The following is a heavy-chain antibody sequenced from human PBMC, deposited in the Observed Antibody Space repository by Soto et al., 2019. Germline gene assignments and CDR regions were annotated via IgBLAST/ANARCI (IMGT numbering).Heavy chain of an antibody. Sequence: QVRLVQSGAEVRKPGASVTVSCRSSGDSFNDYYIHWVRQAPGQGFEWMGWINPNGGVTKYAQKFQGWDSMTRDTSIRTVYMQLSRLRSDDTAVYYCARESGGATATLDYYYFYMDVWGTGTTVNVSS. J-gene: IGHJ6*03. CDR2: INPNGGVT. CDR3: ARESGGATATLDYYYFYMDV. CDR1: GDSFNDYY. V-gene: IGHV1-2*04. D-gene: IGHD5-12*01.